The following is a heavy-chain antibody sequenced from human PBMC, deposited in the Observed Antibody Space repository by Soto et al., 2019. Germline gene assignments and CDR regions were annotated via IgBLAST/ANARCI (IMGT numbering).Heavy chain of an antibody. CDR3: ARLQAAAGDNDLTFDY. Sequence: GGSLKISRKGSGYSLSRYWGSWGRQMPGEGLEWMGRIDPSDSYTNYSPSFQGHVTISADKSISTAYLQWSSLKASDTAMYYCARLQAAAGDNDLTFDYWGQGTLVTVSS. V-gene: IGHV5-10-1*01. CDR2: IDPSDSYT. J-gene: IGHJ4*02. D-gene: IGHD6-13*01. CDR1: GYSLSRYW.